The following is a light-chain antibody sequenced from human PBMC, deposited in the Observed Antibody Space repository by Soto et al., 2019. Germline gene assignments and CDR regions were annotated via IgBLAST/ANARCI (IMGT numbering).Light chain of an antibody. CDR1: NSNPGAGYD. V-gene: IGLV1-40*01. CDR3: QAYDDSLTAFV. Sequence: QSVLTQPPSVSGAPGQRVTISCTGNNSNPGAGYDVHWYQQLPGAAPKLVIFGNRNRPSGVPERFSGSKSGTSASLAITGLQAEDEADYYCQAYDDSLTAFVFGGGTKLTVL. J-gene: IGLJ3*02. CDR2: GNR.